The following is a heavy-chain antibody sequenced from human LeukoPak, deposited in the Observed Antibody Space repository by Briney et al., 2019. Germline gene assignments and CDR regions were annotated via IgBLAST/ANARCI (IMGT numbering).Heavy chain of an antibody. D-gene: IGHD3-10*01. V-gene: IGHV1-69*04. J-gene: IGHJ6*02. CDR1: GGTFSSYA. Sequence: SVKVSCKASGGTFSSYATSWVRQAPGQGLEWMGRIIPIFGIANYAQKFQGRVTITADKSTSTAYMELSSLRSEDTAVYYCARPSFGNYGMDVWGQGTTVTVSS. CDR3: ARPSFGNYGMDV. CDR2: IIPIFGIA.